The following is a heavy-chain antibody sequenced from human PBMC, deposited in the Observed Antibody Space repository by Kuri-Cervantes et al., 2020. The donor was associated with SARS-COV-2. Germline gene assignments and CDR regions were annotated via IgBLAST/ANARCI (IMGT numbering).Heavy chain of an antibody. CDR3: ARHPPEYYSLYYFDY. J-gene: IGHJ4*02. CDR1: GGSVCGSSYY. CDR2: IYYSGST. V-gene: IGHV4-39*01. Sequence: SETLSLTCTVSGGSVCGSSYYWGWIRQPPGKGLEWIGSIYYSGSTYYNPSLKSRVTISVDTSKNQFSLKLSSVTAADTAVYYCARHPPEYYSLYYFDYWGQGTLVTVSS. D-gene: IGHD3-10*01.